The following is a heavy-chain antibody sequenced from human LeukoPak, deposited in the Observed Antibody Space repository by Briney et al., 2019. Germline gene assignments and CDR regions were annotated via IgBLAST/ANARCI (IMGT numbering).Heavy chain of an antibody. J-gene: IGHJ4*02. V-gene: IGHV3-73*01. CDR3: ARERLELRSSSSLDY. Sequence: GGSLRLSCAASGFTFSGSAMHWVRQASGKGLEWVGRIRSKANSYATAYAASVKGRFTISRDDSKNTAYLQMNSLRAEDTAVYYCARERLELRSSSSLDYWGQGTLVTVSS. D-gene: IGHD1-7*01. CDR1: GFTFSGSA. CDR2: IRSKANSYAT.